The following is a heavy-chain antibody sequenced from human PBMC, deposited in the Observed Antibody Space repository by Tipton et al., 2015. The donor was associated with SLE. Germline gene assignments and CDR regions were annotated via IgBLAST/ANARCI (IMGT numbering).Heavy chain of an antibody. CDR3: ARDINGWSFDY. J-gene: IGHJ4*02. Sequence: SLRLSCVASGFTFSNYAMSWVRQAPGKGLEWVSTINPSGASTYYADPVKGRFTISRDNSKNTVSLQMGSLTVEDMGVYHCARDINGWSFDYWGQGTPVTVSS. V-gene: IGHV3-23*01. CDR2: INPSGAST. CDR1: GFTFSNYA. D-gene: IGHD6-19*01.